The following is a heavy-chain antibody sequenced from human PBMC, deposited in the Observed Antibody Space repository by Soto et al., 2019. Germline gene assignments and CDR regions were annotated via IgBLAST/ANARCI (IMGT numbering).Heavy chain of an antibody. V-gene: IGHV4-31*03. J-gene: IGHJ3*02. Sequence: SETLSLTCTVSGGSISSGGYYWSWIRQHPGKGLEWIGYIYYSGSTYYNPSLKSRVTISVDTSKNQFSLKLSSVTAADTAVYYCARDSRIDAFDIWGQGTMVTVSS. CDR2: IYYSGST. CDR1: GGSISSGGYY. CDR3: ARDSRIDAFDI.